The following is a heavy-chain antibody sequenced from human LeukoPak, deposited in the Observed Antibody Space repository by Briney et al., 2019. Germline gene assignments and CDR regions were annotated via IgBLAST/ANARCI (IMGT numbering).Heavy chain of an antibody. V-gene: IGHV3-48*03. Sequence: GGSLRLSCAASGFTFSSYEMNWVRQAPGRGLEWVSYISSSGSTIYYADSVKGRFTISRDNAKNSLYLQMNSLRAEDTAVYHCARYCSGDCYGNWFDPWGQGTLVTVSS. D-gene: IGHD2-21*02. CDR2: ISSSGSTI. J-gene: IGHJ5*02. CDR1: GFTFSSYE. CDR3: ARYCSGDCYGNWFDP.